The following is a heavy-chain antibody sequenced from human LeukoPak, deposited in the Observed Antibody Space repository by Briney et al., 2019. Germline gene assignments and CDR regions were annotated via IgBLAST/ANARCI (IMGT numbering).Heavy chain of an antibody. CDR1: GFTFGDYA. CDR3: TRDPRTLVGELLPSYYYYYYMDV. Sequence: PGGSLRLSCTASGFTFGDYAMSWVRQAPGKGLEWVGFIRSKAYGGTTEYAASVKGRFTISRDDSKSIAYLQMNSLKTEDTAVYYCTRDPRTLVGELLPSYYYYYYMDVWGKGTTVTISS. V-gene: IGHV3-49*04. J-gene: IGHJ6*03. CDR2: IRSKAYGGTT. D-gene: IGHD3-10*01.